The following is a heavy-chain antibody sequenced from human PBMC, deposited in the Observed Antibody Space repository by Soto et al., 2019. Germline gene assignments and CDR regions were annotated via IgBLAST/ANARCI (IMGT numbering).Heavy chain of an antibody. CDR1: GYTFTNYG. J-gene: IGHJ6*03. D-gene: IGHD6-6*01. Sequence: GASVKVSCKASGYTFTNYGITWVRQAPGQGLEWMGGIGAYNGDTHYTEKLQGRVTMTTDTSTSTAYMELRGLKSDDTAVYYCAGVRQLVGYFYYYMDVWGKGTTVTVSS. CDR3: AGVRQLVGYFYYYMDV. CDR2: IGAYNGDT. V-gene: IGHV1-18*01.